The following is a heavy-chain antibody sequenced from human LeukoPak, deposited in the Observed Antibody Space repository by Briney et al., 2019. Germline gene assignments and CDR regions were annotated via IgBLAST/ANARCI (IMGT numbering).Heavy chain of an antibody. Sequence: ASVKVSCKASGYSFTGYYIHWVRQAPGQGLEWMGWINPNSGGTNYAQKFQDRVTMTRDTSISTAYMELSSLRSDDTAVYYCARVYQQQVNWFDPWGQGTLVTVSS. CDR3: ARVYQQQVNWFDP. D-gene: IGHD6-13*01. CDR2: INPNSGGT. V-gene: IGHV1-2*02. J-gene: IGHJ5*02. CDR1: GYSFTGYY.